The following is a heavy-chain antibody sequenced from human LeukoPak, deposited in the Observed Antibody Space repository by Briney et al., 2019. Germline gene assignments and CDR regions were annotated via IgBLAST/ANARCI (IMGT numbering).Heavy chain of an antibody. V-gene: IGHV3-64*01. Sequence: AGGSLRLSCAASGFTFSSYVMYWVRQAPGKGLEYVSSISSNGGSTYYANSVKGRFTISRDNSKSTLYLQMGSLRAEDMAVYYCARGGQSKYDSSGYLNYFDYWGQGTLVTVSS. CDR2: ISSNGGST. CDR1: GFTFSSYV. CDR3: ARGGQSKYDSSGYLNYFDY. J-gene: IGHJ4*02. D-gene: IGHD3-22*01.